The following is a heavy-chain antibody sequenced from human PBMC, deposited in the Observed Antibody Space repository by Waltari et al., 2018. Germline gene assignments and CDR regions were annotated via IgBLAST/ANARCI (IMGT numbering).Heavy chain of an antibody. CDR2: IYYSGST. V-gene: IGHV4-39*01. Sequence: QLQLQESGPGLVKPSETLSLTCTVPGGSISSSSYYWGWIRQPPGQGLEWIGSIYYSGSTYSNPSLKSRVTISVDTSKNQFSLKLSSVTAADTAVYYCARHVPLWFGELLRYNWFDPWGQGTLVTVSS. CDR3: ARHVPLWFGELLRYNWFDP. J-gene: IGHJ5*02. D-gene: IGHD3-10*01. CDR1: GGSISSSSYY.